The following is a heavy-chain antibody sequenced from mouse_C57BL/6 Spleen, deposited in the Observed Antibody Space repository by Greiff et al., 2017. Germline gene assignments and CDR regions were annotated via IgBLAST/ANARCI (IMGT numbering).Heavy chain of an antibody. V-gene: IGHV2-5*01. Sequence: QVQLQQSGPGLVQPSQSLSISCTASGFSLTGYCVHWVRQSPGKGLEWLGVIWSGGSTDYNAAFMSRLSITKDNSKSQVFLKMISRQADDTAIYYCARNGGTGYFDYWGQGTTLTVSS. CDR1: GFSLTGYC. D-gene: IGHD3-3*01. J-gene: IGHJ2*01. CDR3: ARNGGTGYFDY. CDR2: IWSGGST.